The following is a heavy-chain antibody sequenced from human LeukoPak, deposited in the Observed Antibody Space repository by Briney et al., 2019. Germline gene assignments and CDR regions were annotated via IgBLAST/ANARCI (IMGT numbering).Heavy chain of an antibody. V-gene: IGHV4-59*01. Sequence: SETLSITCTVSGGSISSYYWSWIRQPPGKGLEWIGYISYSGNTNYNPSLKSRVTISVDTSKNQFSLRLTSVTAADTAVYYCARGGGYASGLAYWGQGSLVTVSS. J-gene: IGHJ4*02. CDR1: GGSISSYY. CDR2: ISYSGNT. D-gene: IGHD5-12*01. CDR3: ARGGGYASGLAY.